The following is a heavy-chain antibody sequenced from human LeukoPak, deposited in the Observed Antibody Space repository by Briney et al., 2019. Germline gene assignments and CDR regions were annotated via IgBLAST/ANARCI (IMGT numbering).Heavy chain of an antibody. Sequence: GGSLRLSCAASGFTFSSYGMHWVRQAPGKGLEWVAFIRYDGSNKYYADSVKGRFTISRDNSKDTLYLQMNSLRAEDTAVYYCAKDRYYGSGSYFDYWGQGTLVTVSS. J-gene: IGHJ4*02. V-gene: IGHV3-30*02. CDR1: GFTFSSYG. D-gene: IGHD3-10*01. CDR2: IRYDGSNK. CDR3: AKDRYYGSGSYFDY.